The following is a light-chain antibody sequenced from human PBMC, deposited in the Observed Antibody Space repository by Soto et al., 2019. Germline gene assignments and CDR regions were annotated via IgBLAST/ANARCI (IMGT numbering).Light chain of an antibody. J-gene: IGKJ3*01. Sequence: EIVLTQSPGTLSLSPGERATLSCRASQSVRSSYVAWYQQKPGQAPRLLIYGTSSRATGVPDRFSGSGSGTDFTLTISRLEPEDLAVYYCQQYGSSRGFTFGPGSKVDFK. CDR1: QSVRSSY. CDR3: QQYGSSRGFT. CDR2: GTS. V-gene: IGKV3-20*01.